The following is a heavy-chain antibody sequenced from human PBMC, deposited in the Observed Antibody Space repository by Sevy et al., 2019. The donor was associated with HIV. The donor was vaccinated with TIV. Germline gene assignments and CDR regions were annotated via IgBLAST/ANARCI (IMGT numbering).Heavy chain of an antibody. CDR1: GFSFGTYA. CDR3: ARTLAFYYGMDV. Sequence: GGSLRLSCAASGFSFGTYAMHWVRQAPGKGLEWVSSISSSSSYIYYADSVKGRFTISRDNAKNSLYLQMNSLRAEDTAVYYCARTLAFYYGMDVWGQGTTVTVSS. V-gene: IGHV3-21*01. J-gene: IGHJ6*02. CDR2: ISSSSSYI.